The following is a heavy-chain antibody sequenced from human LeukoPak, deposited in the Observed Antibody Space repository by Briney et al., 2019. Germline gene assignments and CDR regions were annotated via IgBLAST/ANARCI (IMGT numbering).Heavy chain of an antibody. CDR2: IILIFGIA. CDR1: GGTFSSYA. D-gene: IGHD3-10*01. Sequence: GSSVKVSCKASGGTFSSYAISWVRQAPGQGLEWMGRIILIFGIANYAQKFQGRVTITADKSTGTAYMELSSLRSEDTAVYYCARDVLPRGFDPWGQGTLVAVSS. J-gene: IGHJ5*02. V-gene: IGHV1-69*04. CDR3: ARDVLPRGFDP.